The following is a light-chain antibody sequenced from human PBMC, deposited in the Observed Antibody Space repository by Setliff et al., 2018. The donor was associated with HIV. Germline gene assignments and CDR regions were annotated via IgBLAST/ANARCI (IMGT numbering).Light chain of an antibody. J-gene: IGLJ1*01. CDR3: CSYASTGSFV. CDR1: SSDVGANKF. CDR2: EAT. Sequence: QSVLTQPASVSGSPGQSIIISCTGTSSDVGANKFVSWYQQHPGETPKLMIHEATNRPSGVSNRFSGSKSGNTASLTISGLQTEDEAEYYCCSYASTGSFVFGTGTKGTV. V-gene: IGLV2-23*01.